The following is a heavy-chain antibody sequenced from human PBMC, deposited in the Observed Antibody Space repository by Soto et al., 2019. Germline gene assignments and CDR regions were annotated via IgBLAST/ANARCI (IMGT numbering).Heavy chain of an antibody. Sequence: ESGGGVVQPGRSLRLSCAASGFTFSSYGMHWVRQAPGKGLEWVAVISYDGSNKYYADSVKGRFTISRDNSKNTLYLQMNSLRAEDTAVYYCAKDILDSSGWYYFDYWGQGTLVTVSS. J-gene: IGHJ4*02. CDR3: AKDILDSSGWYYFDY. CDR2: ISYDGSNK. CDR1: GFTFSSYG. D-gene: IGHD6-19*01. V-gene: IGHV3-30*18.